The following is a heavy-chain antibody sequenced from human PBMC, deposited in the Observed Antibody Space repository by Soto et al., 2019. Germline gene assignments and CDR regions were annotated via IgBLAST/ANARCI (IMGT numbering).Heavy chain of an antibody. CDR1: GGSMSSYY. V-gene: IGHV4-59*01. CDR3: ARCSGWYRFDY. Sequence: QVQLQESGPGLVKPSETLSLTCTVSGGSMSSYYWSWMRQPPGKGLEWIGYIYYSGSTKYNPTLKSRVAISVDTSKNQFSLNLTSVTAADTAVYYCARCSGWYRFDYWGQGTLATVSS. D-gene: IGHD6-19*01. J-gene: IGHJ4*02. CDR2: IYYSGST.